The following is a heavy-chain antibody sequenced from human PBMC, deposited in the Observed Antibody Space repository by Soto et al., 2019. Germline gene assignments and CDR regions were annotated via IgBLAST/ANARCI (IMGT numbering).Heavy chain of an antibody. CDR2: IYYSGST. J-gene: IGHJ4*01. V-gene: IGHV4-31*03. Sequence: PSETLSLTCPVSAGSLSSGGYYWSWSRQHRGKGLEWIGYIYYSGSTYYNPSLKSRVTISVDTSKNQFSLKLSPVTAAGTAVYYCARDIDSNYFYNWGHGTLVTVSS. CDR1: AGSLSSGGYY. CDR3: ARDIDSNYFYN. D-gene: IGHD4-4*01.